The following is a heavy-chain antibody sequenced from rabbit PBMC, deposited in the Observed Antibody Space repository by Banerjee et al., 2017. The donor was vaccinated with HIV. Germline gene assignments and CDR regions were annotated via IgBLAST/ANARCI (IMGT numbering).Heavy chain of an antibody. V-gene: IGHV1S45*01. J-gene: IGHJ4*01. CDR2: IVTISGST. CDR3: ARDFTGNDDNL. D-gene: IGHD7-1*01. CDR1: GFSFSSSYY. Sequence: QEQLVESGGGLVKPEASLTLTCTASGFSFSSSYYMCWVRQAPGKGLEWIACIVTISGSTYYASWAKGRFTISKTSSTTVTLQMTSLTAADTATYFCARDFTGNDDNLWGPGTLVTVS.